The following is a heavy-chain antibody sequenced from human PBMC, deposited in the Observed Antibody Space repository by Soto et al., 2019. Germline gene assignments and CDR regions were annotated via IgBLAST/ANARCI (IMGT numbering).Heavy chain of an antibody. Sequence: QVQLVEYGGGVVQPGRSLRLSCAASGFTFNNYGMHWVRQAPGMGLEWVAVISSDGSNEYYGDSVKVLFTIYRDNSKATLYLQMNSLRAEDTAVYYCARDREYSGDNWFDPWGQGTLVTVSS. CDR1: GFTFNNYG. CDR2: ISSDGSNE. CDR3: ARDREYSGDNWFDP. J-gene: IGHJ5*02. V-gene: IGHV3-33*01. D-gene: IGHD2-21*01.